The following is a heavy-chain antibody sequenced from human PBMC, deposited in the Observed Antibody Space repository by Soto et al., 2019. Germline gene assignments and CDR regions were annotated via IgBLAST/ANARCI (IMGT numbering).Heavy chain of an antibody. D-gene: IGHD3-22*01. CDR3: ARAPFGSGYQMQGTLLAPFQH. V-gene: IGHV1-69*13. J-gene: IGHJ1*01. CDR2: IIPIFGTA. Sequence: SVKVSCKASGGTFSSYAISWARQAPGQGLEWMGGIIPIFGTANYAQKFQGRVTITADESTSTAYMELSSLRSEDTAVYYCARAPFGSGYQMQGTLLAPFQHWGQGTLVTVSS. CDR1: GGTFSSYA.